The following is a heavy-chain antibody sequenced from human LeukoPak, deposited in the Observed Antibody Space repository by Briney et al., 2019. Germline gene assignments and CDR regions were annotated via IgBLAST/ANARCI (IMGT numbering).Heavy chain of an antibody. Sequence: SETLSLTCTVSGGSISSSSYYWGWIRQPPGKGLEWIGSIYYSGSTYYNPSLKSRVTISVDTSKNQFSLKLSSVTAADTAVYYCASLGPWFGELLPTWGQGTLVTVSS. J-gene: IGHJ5*02. CDR1: GGSISSSSYY. D-gene: IGHD3-10*01. CDR2: IYYSGST. V-gene: IGHV4-39*07. CDR3: ASLGPWFGELLPT.